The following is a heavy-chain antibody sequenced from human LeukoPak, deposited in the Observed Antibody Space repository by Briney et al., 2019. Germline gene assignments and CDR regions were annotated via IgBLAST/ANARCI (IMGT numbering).Heavy chain of an antibody. V-gene: IGHV3-30*04. CDR3: ARERVVVVAATFDY. Sequence: GGSLRLPCAASGFTFSSYAMHWVRQAQGKGREWVAVISYDGSNKYYADSVKGRFTISRDNSKNTLYLQMNSLRAEDTAVYYCARERVVVVAATFDYWGQGTLVTVSS. D-gene: IGHD2-15*01. CDR2: ISYDGSNK. J-gene: IGHJ4*02. CDR1: GFTFSSYA.